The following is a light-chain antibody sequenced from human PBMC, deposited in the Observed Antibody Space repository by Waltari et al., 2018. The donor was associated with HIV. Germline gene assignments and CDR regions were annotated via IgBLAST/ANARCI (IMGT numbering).Light chain of an antibody. CDR2: GAS. Sequence: DIVMTQSPGTLSLAPGERATLSCRASQVVSSNVAWYQQRLGQAPRLLIFGASTRATGIPARFSGSGSWTEFTLTISSLQSEDFAVYYCQQYNNWPPWTFGQGTKVEIK. V-gene: IGKV3-15*01. CDR3: QQYNNWPPWT. J-gene: IGKJ1*01. CDR1: QVVSSN.